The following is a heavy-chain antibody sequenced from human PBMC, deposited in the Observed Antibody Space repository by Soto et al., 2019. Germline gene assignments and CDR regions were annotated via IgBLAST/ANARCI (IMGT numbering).Heavy chain of an antibody. J-gene: IGHJ4*02. CDR1: GYTFISHG. D-gene: IGHD2-15*01. CDR2: ISAYNGDT. V-gene: IGHV1-18*01. Sequence: QVQLVQSGAEVKKPGASVKVSCKASGYTFISHGISWVRQAPGQGLEWMGWISAYNGDTNSAEKVQDRVTMTTDTSTSTVYMELRSLRSDDTAVYYCARDSGWYGFDSWGQGTVVTVSS. CDR3: ARDSGWYGFDS.